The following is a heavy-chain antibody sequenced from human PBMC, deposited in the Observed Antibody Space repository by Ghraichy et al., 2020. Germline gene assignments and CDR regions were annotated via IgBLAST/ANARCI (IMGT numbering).Heavy chain of an antibody. Sequence: SETLSLTCAVYGGSFSGYYWSWIRQPPGKGLEWIGEINHSGSTNYNPSLKSRVTISVDTSKNQFSLKLSSVAAADTAVYYCARGFRPLYSYGYAWSYWGQGTLVTVSS. CDR2: INHSGST. V-gene: IGHV4-34*01. J-gene: IGHJ4*02. CDR3: ARGFRPLYSYGYAWSY. CDR1: GGSFSGYY. D-gene: IGHD5-18*01.